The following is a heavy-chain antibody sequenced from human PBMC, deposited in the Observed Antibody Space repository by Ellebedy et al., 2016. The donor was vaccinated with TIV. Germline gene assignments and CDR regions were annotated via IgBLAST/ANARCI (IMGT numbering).Heavy chain of an antibody. CDR1: GGSFSSYY. CDR2: INHSGST. D-gene: IGHD3-9*01. CDR3: ARVVLRYFDEEYYFDY. V-gene: IGHV4-34*01. Sequence: SETLSLTXAVYGGSFSSYYWSWVRQPPGKGLEWIGEINHSGSTNYNPSLKSRVTISIDTSKNQFSLKLSSVTAADTAVYYCARVVLRYFDEEYYFDYWGQGTLVTVSS. J-gene: IGHJ4*02.